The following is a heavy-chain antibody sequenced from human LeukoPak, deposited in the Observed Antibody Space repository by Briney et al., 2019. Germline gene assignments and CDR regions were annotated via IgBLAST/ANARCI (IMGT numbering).Heavy chain of an antibody. D-gene: IGHD2-8*01. CDR1: GFTFSSYA. CDR2: ISGSGAGT. CDR3: AKMVREFYTITYYFDY. V-gene: IGHV3-23*01. J-gene: IGHJ4*02. Sequence: GGSLRLSCAVSGFTFSSYAMNWVRQAPGKGLEWVSGISGSGAGTYYADSVKGRFTISRDNSKNTLYLQMNSLRAEDTAVYYCAKMVREFYTITYYFDYWGQGTLVTVSS.